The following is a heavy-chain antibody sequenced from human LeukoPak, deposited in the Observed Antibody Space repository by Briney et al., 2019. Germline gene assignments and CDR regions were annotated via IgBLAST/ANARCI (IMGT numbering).Heavy chain of an antibody. CDR1: GSTFTSYW. D-gene: IGHD3-22*01. Sequence: PGAPLQISCQGSGSTFTSYWISWVRQLPRKGLEWMGIIYPGDSDTRYSPSFQGQVTISADKSISTAYLQWSSLKASDTAKYYCARQKRHYYDSSGYFPGDFDIWGQGTMVTVSS. CDR2: IYPGDSDT. V-gene: IGHV5-51*01. CDR3: ARQKRHYYDSSGYFPGDFDI. J-gene: IGHJ3*02.